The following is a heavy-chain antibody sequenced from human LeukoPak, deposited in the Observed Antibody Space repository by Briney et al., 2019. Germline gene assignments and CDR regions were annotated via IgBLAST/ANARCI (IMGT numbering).Heavy chain of an antibody. CDR2: ISSSGSTI. J-gene: IGHJ5*02. Sequence: PGGSLGLSCAASGFTFSDYYMSCIRQAPGKGLECVSYISSSGSTIYYADSVKGRFTISRDNAKNTLYLQMNSLRAEDTAVYYCASTQRYYDILTGYPSGGWFDPWGQGTLVTVSS. V-gene: IGHV3-11*01. CDR3: ASTQRYYDILTGYPSGGWFDP. D-gene: IGHD3-9*01. CDR1: GFTFSDYY.